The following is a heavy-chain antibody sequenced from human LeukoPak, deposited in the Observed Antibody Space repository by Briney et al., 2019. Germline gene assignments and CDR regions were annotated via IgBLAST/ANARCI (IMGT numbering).Heavy chain of an antibody. J-gene: IGHJ5*02. D-gene: IGHD2-15*01. V-gene: IGHV1-2*04. CDR1: GGTFSSYA. CDR3: ARARRYCSGGSCYPNWFDP. Sequence: GASVKVSCKASGGTFSSYAISWVRQAPGQGLEWMGRINPNSGGTNYAQKFQGWVTMTRDTSISTAYMELSRLRSDDTAVYYCARARRYCSGGSCYPNWFDPWGQGTLVTVSS. CDR2: INPNSGGT.